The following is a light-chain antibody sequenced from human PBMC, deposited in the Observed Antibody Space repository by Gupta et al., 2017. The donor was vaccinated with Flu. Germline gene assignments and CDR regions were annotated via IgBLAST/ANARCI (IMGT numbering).Light chain of an antibody. CDR2: KAS. V-gene: IGKV1-5*03. J-gene: IGKJ2*01. Sequence: PSTLSASVGDRVTITCRASQSIGSWLAWHQQRPGKAPKVLIYKASNLESGVPSRFSGSGSGTEFTLTITGLQPDDFATYYCQQYDSYSYTFGQGTKLEIK. CDR3: QQYDSYSYT. CDR1: QSIGSW.